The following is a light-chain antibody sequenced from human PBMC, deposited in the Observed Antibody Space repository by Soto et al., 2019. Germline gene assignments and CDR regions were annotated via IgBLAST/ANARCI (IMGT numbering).Light chain of an antibody. CDR3: TPHAGSNIGV. CDR1: SSDVGAYNY. CDR2: EVN. Sequence: QSALTQPPSASGSPGQSVTISCTGTSSDVGAYNYVSWYQQYPGKAPKLMIYEVNKRPSGVPDRFSGPKSGKTASLTVSGLQPEDEADYHRTPHAGSNIGVFGRGPKLTAL. J-gene: IGLJ3*02. V-gene: IGLV2-8*01.